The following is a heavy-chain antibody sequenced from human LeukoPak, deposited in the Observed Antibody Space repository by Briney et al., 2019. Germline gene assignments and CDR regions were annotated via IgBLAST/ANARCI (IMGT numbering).Heavy chain of an antibody. D-gene: IGHD2-15*01. CDR2: ISYDGSNK. J-gene: IGHJ6*02. Sequence: GGSLRLSCAASGFTFSSYAMHWVRQAPGKGLEWVAVISYDGSNKYYADSVKGRFTISRGNSKNTLYLQMNSLRAEDTAVYYCAREYCCGGSCYYYYGMDVWGQGTTVTVSS. CDR3: AREYCCGGSCYYYYGMDV. CDR1: GFTFSSYA. V-gene: IGHV3-30*04.